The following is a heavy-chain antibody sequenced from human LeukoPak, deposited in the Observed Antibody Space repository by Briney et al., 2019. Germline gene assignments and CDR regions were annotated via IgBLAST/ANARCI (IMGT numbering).Heavy chain of an antibody. CDR2: IIPIFGTA. CDR1: GGTFSSDA. J-gene: IGHJ4*02. D-gene: IGHD2-2*01. CDR3: ARINGRYCSSTSCYAGGFDY. V-gene: IGHV1-69*01. Sequence: SVKVSCKASGGTFSSDAISWVRQAPGQGLEWMGGIIPIFGTANYAQKFQGRVTITADESTSTAYMELSSLRSEDTAVDHCARINGRYCSSTSCYAGGFDYWGQGTLVTVSS.